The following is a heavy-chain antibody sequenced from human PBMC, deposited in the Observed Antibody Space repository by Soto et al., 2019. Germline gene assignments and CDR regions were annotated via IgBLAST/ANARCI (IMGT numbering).Heavy chain of an antibody. D-gene: IGHD4-17*01. CDR3: AGYKRTTVTTRSEKPHY. Sequence: ASVKVSCKASGYTFTSYGISWVRQAPGQGLEWMGWISAYNGNTNYAQKLQGRVTMTTDTSTSTAYMELRSLRSDDTAVYYCAGYKRTTVTTRSEKPHYWGQGTRVTVSS. J-gene: IGHJ4*02. CDR2: ISAYNGNT. V-gene: IGHV1-18*01. CDR1: GYTFTSYG.